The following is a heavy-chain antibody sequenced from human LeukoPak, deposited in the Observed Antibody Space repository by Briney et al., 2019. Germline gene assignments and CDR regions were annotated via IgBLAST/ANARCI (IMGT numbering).Heavy chain of an antibody. Sequence: PSETLSLTCAVSGGSISSGGYSWSWIRQPPGKGLEWIGYIYYSGSTYYNSSLKSRVTISVDTSKNQFSLKLSSVTAADTAVYFCARYRITMVRGVITNWFDPWGQGTVVTVSS. D-gene: IGHD3-10*01. J-gene: IGHJ5*02. V-gene: IGHV4-30-4*07. CDR2: IYYSGST. CDR3: ARYRITMVRGVITNWFDP. CDR1: GGSISSGGYS.